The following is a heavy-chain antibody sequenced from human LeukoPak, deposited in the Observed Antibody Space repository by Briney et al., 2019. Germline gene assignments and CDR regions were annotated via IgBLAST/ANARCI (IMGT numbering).Heavy chain of an antibody. CDR2: ISAYNGNT. CDR3: ARDATDSSGYPFFDY. J-gene: IGHJ4*02. Sequence: GASVKVSCKASGCTFTSYGISWVRQAPGQGLEWMGWISAYNGNTNYAQKLQGRVTMTTDTSTSTAYMELRSLRSDDTAVYYCARDATDSSGYPFFDYWGQGTLVTVSS. CDR1: GCTFTSYG. D-gene: IGHD3-22*01. V-gene: IGHV1-18*01.